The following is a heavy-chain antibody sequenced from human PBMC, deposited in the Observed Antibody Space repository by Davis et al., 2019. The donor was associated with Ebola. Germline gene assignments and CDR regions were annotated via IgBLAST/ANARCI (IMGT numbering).Heavy chain of an antibody. J-gene: IGHJ6*04. CDR2: ISYDGSNK. CDR1: GFTFSSYG. Sequence: GGSLRISCAASGFTFSSYGMHWVRQAPGKGLEWVAVISYDGSNKYYADSVKGRFTISRDNSKNTLYLQMNSLRAEDTAVYYCAKDSYVGNGMDVWGKGTTVTVSS. D-gene: IGHD5-18*01. V-gene: IGHV3-30*18. CDR3: AKDSYVGNGMDV.